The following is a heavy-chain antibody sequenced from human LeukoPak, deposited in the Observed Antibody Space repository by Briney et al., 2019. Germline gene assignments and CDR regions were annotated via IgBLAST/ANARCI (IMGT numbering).Heavy chain of an antibody. CDR2: IIPIFGTA. D-gene: IGHD6-13*01. J-gene: IGHJ6*02. Sequence: GSSVKVSCKASGGTFSSYAISWVRQAPGQGLEWMGGIIPIFGTANYAQKFQGRATITADESTSTAYMELSSLRSEDTAVYYCARDGSIAAAGTENYYYGMDVWGQGTTVTVSS. CDR1: GGTFSSYA. V-gene: IGHV1-69*01. CDR3: ARDGSIAAAGTENYYYGMDV.